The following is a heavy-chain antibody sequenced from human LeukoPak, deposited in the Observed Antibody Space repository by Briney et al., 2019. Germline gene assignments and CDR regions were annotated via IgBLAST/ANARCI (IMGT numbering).Heavy chain of an antibody. J-gene: IGHJ6*02. CDR2: ISSSSSYI. Sequence: GGSLRLPCAASGFTFSSYSMNWVRQAPGKGLEWVSSISSSSSYIYYADSVEGRFTISRDNAKNSLYLQMNSLRAEDTAVYYCARDESYGDYPSPYYGMDVWGQGTTVTVSS. CDR3: ARDESYGDYPSPYYGMDV. CDR1: GFTFSSYS. D-gene: IGHD4-17*01. V-gene: IGHV3-21*01.